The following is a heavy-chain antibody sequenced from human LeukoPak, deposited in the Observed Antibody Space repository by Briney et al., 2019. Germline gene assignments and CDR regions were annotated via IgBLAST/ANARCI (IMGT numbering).Heavy chain of an antibody. CDR3: ARVERKYYFDY. CDR2: IYYSGDT. CDR1: GGSISSSSNY. D-gene: IGHD5-24*01. Sequence: SETLSLTCSVSGGSISSSSNYWGWIRQPPGKGLEWIGSIYYSGDTYYNPSLKSRVTISVDTSKNQFSLKLSSVTAADTAVYYCARVERKYYFDYWGQGTLVTVSS. J-gene: IGHJ4*02. V-gene: IGHV4-39*07.